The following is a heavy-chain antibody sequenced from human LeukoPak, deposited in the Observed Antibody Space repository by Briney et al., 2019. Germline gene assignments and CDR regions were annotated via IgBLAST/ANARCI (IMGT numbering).Heavy chain of an antibody. CDR2: IYYSGRT. CDR3: ARRRYYDGSGYLE. D-gene: IGHD3-22*01. J-gene: IGHJ1*01. CDR1: GDSISRSDSY. Sequence: PSETLSLTCSVSGDSISRSDSYWDWIRQPPGKGLEWIGTIYYSGRTYYSPSLNSRVTMSVDTSNNQFFLNLRSVTAADTAVYYCARRRYYDGSGYLEWGQGTLLSVSS. V-gene: IGHV4-39*01.